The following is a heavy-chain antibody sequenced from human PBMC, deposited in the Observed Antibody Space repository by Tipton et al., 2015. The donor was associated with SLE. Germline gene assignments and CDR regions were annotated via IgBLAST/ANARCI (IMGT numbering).Heavy chain of an antibody. CDR1: GASVSTYY. CDR3: ARVVTVGATHDDDVDV. D-gene: IGHD2-15*01. J-gene: IGHJ6*02. CDR2: VYDIDFT. Sequence: TLSLTCTVSGASVSTYYWNWVRQPPGKGLEWIGHVYDIDFTNYNPSLKSRVTMSVDTSKTQFSLNLSSLTAADTAIYHCARVVTVGATHDDDVDVWGPGTTVTVSS. V-gene: IGHV4-59*02.